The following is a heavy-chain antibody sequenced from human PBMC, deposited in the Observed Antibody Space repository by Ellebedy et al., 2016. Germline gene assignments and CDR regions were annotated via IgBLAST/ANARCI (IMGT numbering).Heavy chain of an antibody. Sequence: SETLSLTCSVSGGSISTGSYYWGWIRQPPGKGLEWIGSIYYSGGTYYNPSLKTRVTVSVDRSKNHFSLNLTSVTAADTAVYYCARGPPGYCSGVTCYFEHWGQGTVLTVSS. V-gene: IGHV4-39*07. D-gene: IGHD2-15*01. J-gene: IGHJ1*01. CDR1: GGSISTGSYY. CDR3: ARGPPGYCSGVTCYFEH. CDR2: IYYSGGT.